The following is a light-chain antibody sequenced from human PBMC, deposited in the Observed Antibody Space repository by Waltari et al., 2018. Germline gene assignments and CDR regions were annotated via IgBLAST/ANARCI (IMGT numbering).Light chain of an antibody. J-gene: IGLJ1*01. CDR3: CSYAGSNYFYV. V-gene: IGLV2-8*01. Sequence: QSALTQPPSASGSPGQSVTISCAGTRTDVGGHNFFSWYQQHPGKAPKLMIFEVNQRPSGVPDRFSGSKSGNTASLTVSGLQAEDEADYYCCSYAGSNYFYVFGTGTKVTVL. CDR1: RTDVGGHNF. CDR2: EVN.